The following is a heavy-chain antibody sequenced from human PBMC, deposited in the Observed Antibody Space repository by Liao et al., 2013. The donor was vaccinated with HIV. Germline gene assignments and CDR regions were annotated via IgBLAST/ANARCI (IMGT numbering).Heavy chain of an antibody. CDR3: ARGPSRVVIRFDY. D-gene: IGHD3-3*01. CDR1: GGSISSYY. J-gene: IGHJ4*02. V-gene: IGHV4-59*01. Sequence: QVQLQESGPGLVKPSETVSLTCTVSGGSISSYYWSWIRQPPGKGLEWIGYIYYSGSTNYNPSLKSRVTISVDTSKNQFSLKLSSVTAADTAVYYCARGPSRVVIRFDYWGQGTLVTVSS. CDR2: IYYSGST.